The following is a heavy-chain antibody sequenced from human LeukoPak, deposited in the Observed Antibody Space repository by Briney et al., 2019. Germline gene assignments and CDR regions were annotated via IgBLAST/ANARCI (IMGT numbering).Heavy chain of an antibody. CDR3: AKRFADYYGSGKRNYYMDV. Sequence: GGSLRLSCAASGFTFSSYGMSWVRQAPGKGLEWVSAISGSGGSTYYADSVKGRFTISRDNSKNTLYLQMNSLRAEDTAVYYCAKRFADYYGSGKRNYYMDVWGKGTTVTVSS. D-gene: IGHD3-10*01. CDR1: GFTFSSYG. J-gene: IGHJ6*03. V-gene: IGHV3-23*01. CDR2: ISGSGGST.